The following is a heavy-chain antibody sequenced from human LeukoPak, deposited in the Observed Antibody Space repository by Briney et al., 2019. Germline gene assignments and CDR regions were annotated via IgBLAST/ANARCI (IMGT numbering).Heavy chain of an antibody. CDR3: ARRGFYDTSGYLFDH. D-gene: IGHD3-22*01. CDR2: ISTSGSPI. CDR1: GFTFSSYE. J-gene: IGHJ4*02. V-gene: IGHV3-48*03. Sequence: PGGSLRLSCAASGFTFSSYEMNWVRQAPGKGLEWVSYISTSGSPIYYGNSVKGRFTISRDNAKNSLYLQMNSLGAEDTALYYCARRGFYDTSGYLFDHWGQGTLVTVSS.